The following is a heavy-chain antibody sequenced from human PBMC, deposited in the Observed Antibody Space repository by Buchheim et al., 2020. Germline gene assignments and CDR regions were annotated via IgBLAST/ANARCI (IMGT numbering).Heavy chain of an antibody. V-gene: IGHV3-30*04. CDR3: ASGDFDTSGDDY. D-gene: IGHD3-22*01. Sequence: VQLVESGGGVVQPGRSLRLSCAASGFTFSTSAMHWVRQAPGKGLKWVAAISYDGSDKYYADSVKGRFTVSRDNSKNTLYLQMNSLRPEDTAVYYCASGDFDTSGDDYWGQGTL. CDR2: ISYDGSDK. J-gene: IGHJ4*02. CDR1: GFTFSTSA.